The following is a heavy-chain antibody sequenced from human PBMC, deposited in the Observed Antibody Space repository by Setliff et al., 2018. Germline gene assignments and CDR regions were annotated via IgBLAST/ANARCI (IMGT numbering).Heavy chain of an antibody. CDR3: AREPRDKPEDI. J-gene: IGHJ3*02. CDR1: GFTFRNAW. Sequence: GGSLRLSCAVSGFTFRNAWMSWVRQAPGKGPEWVANIKEDGSEKYYVDSVKGRFTISRDNAKNSLYLEMNSLRDDDTAVYYCAREPRDKPEDIWGQGTMVTVSS. CDR2: IKEDGSEK. V-gene: IGHV3-7*03.